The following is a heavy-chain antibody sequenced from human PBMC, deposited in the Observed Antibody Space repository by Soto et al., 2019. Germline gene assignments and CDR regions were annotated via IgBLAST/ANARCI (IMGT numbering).Heavy chain of an antibody. J-gene: IGHJ4*02. CDR3: RKDAVSGGGVWHVAD. CDR2: LIGCETDI. D-gene: IGHD2-8*02. CDR1: GFCFSRYA. Sequence: PAESLTLSCAASGFCFSRYAMMWVCHAQGKGKGWDAGLIGCETDIRYADSVKGRFITSRDNSTNTLCFPINSPLTAATAINYCRKDAVSGGGVWHVADWGQGTLVTVSS. V-gene: IGHV3-23*01.